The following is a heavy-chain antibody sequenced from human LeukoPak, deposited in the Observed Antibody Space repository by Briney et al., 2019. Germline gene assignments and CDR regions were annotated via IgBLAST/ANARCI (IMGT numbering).Heavy chain of an antibody. Sequence: ASVKVPCKASGYTFTSYGISWVRQAPGQGLEWMGWISAYNGNTNYAQKLQGRVTMTTDTSTSTAYMELRSLRSDDTAVYYCATVAAEGHYFDYWGQGTLVTVSS. D-gene: IGHD6-13*01. CDR1: GYTFTSYG. CDR3: ATVAAEGHYFDY. J-gene: IGHJ4*02. V-gene: IGHV1-18*01. CDR2: ISAYNGNT.